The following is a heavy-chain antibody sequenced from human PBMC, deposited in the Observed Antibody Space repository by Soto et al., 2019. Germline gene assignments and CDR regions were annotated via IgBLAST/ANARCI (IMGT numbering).Heavy chain of an antibody. J-gene: IGHJ4*02. CDR2: FYYTGTT. CDR1: GGSMRSSSYF. CDR3: ARLDSTVGAST. D-gene: IGHD1-26*01. V-gene: IGHV4-39*01. Sequence: QLQLQESGPGLVKPSETLSLTCTVSGGSMRSSSYFWGWIRQTPGKGLEWIASFYYTGTTHYNPSLKSRVTIAGDTSRKQVSLKVRSVTAADTAVYYCARLDSTVGASTWGQGALVTVSS.